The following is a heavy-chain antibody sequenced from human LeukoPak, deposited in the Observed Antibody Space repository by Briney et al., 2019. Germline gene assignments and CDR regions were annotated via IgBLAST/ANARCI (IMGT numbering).Heavy chain of an antibody. CDR1: GLTVSSNY. Sequence: ECSLRLSCAASGLTVSSNYMSWVRQAPGKGLEWISGIRPNGVITYYADSVKGRFTISRDNSKNTLYLQMNSLRAEDTAVYYCAKDRGVALATTFDYWGQGTLVTVSS. CDR2: IRPNGVIT. J-gene: IGHJ4*02. V-gene: IGHV3-23*01. D-gene: IGHD5-24*01. CDR3: AKDRGVALATTFDY.